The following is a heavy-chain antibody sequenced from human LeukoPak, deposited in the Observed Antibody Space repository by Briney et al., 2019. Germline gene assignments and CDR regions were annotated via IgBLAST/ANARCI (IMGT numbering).Heavy chain of an antibody. V-gene: IGHV4-61*02. J-gene: IGHJ3*02. CDR1: GGSISSDHYY. CDR3: TKGGLKGAGGDAFDI. Sequence: SETLSLTCAVSGGSISSDHYYWSWIRQPAGKGLEWIGRISTSGSSNYNPSLKSRVTISLDTSTNQLSLKLSFVTATDTALYYCTKGGLKGAGGDAFDIWGQGELVTVSS. D-gene: IGHD1-26*01. CDR2: ISTSGSS.